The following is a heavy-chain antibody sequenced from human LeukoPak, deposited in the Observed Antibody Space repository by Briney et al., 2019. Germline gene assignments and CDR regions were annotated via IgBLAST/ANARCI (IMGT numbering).Heavy chain of an antibody. Sequence: ASVKVSCKASGYTFTGYYMHWVRQAPGQGLEWMGWINPNSGGTNYAQKFQGRVTMTRDTSISTAYMELSRLRSDDTAVYYCARVYHPITMIVVVIFDYWGQGTLVTVSP. V-gene: IGHV1-2*02. CDR3: ARVYHPITMIVVVIFDY. CDR1: GYTFTGYY. J-gene: IGHJ4*02. CDR2: INPNSGGT. D-gene: IGHD3-22*01.